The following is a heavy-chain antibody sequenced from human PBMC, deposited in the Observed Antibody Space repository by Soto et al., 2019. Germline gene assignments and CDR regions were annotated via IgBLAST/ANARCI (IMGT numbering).Heavy chain of an antibody. D-gene: IGHD3-3*01. J-gene: IGHJ5*02. CDR2: IIPIFGTA. V-gene: IGHV1-69*13. CDR3: ARDKVYDFWSGCDWFDP. Sequence: ASVKVSCKASGGTFSSYAISWVRQAPGQGLEWMGGIIPIFGTANYAQKFQGRVTITADESTSTAYMELSSLRPEDTAVYYCARDKVYDFWSGCDWFDPWGQGTLVTVSS. CDR1: GGTFSSYA.